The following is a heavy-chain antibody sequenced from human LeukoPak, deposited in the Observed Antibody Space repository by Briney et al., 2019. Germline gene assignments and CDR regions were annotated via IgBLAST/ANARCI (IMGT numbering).Heavy chain of an antibody. CDR2: IKQDGSEK. CDR3: ARDVVRYCSGGSRYAWDYYYYGMDV. CDR1: GFTFSSYW. Sequence: PGGSLRLSCAASGFTFSSYWMSWVRQAPGKGLEWVANIKQDGSEKYYVDSVKGRFTISRDNAKNSLYLQMNSLRAEDTAVYYCARDVVRYCSGGSRYAWDYYYYGMDVWGQGTTVTVSS. V-gene: IGHV3-7*01. J-gene: IGHJ6*02. D-gene: IGHD2-15*01.